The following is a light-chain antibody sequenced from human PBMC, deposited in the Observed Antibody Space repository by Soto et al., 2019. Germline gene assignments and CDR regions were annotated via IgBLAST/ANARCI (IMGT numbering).Light chain of an antibody. J-gene: IGLJ1*01. CDR3: ASLTTTNFV. Sequence: QSALTQPASVSGSPGQSITISCTGTSSDVGAYNLVSWYQHHPDKAPKLMISEVSNRPSGVSGRFSGSKSGNTASLTISGLQAEDEADYYCASLTTTNFVFGTGTKLTVL. V-gene: IGLV2-14*01. CDR2: EVS. CDR1: SSDVGAYNL.